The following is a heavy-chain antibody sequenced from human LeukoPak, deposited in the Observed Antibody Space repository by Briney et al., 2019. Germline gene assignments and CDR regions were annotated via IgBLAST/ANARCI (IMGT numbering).Heavy chain of an antibody. Sequence: SVKVSCKASVGTFRSYAINWVRQAPGQRLEWIGRIIPIFCPPNYAQQFQARVTISPDDTPSPDYIQPSSLPSECRAAGCCARESKHHYYGSSGYYGPWGQGTLVSVFS. V-gene: IGHV1-69*13. CDR1: VGTFRSYA. J-gene: IGHJ5*02. CDR3: ARESKHHYYGSSGYYGP. D-gene: IGHD3-22*01. CDR2: IIPIFCPP.